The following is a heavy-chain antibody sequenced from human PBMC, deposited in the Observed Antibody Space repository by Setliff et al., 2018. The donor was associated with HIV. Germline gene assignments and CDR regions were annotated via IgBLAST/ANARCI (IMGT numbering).Heavy chain of an antibody. V-gene: IGHV4-34*01. CDR2: SNHNGNT. Sequence: SETLSLTCAVYGGSFSGYYWTWIRQSPGEGLEWIGESNHNGNTNCNSSLKSRVTISIDTSKNQFSLKLTSVTAADTAVYYCARQASIPGVAITPVDYWGQGALVTVSS. CDR1: GGSFSGYY. J-gene: IGHJ4*02. D-gene: IGHD5-12*01. CDR3: ARQASIPGVAITPVDY.